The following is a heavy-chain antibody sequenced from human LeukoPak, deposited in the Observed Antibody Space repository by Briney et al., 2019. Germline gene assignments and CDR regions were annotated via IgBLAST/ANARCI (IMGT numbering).Heavy chain of an antibody. CDR3: ARDYYCSGGSCLYFDY. V-gene: IGHV3-33*07. Sequence: GGSLRLSCAASGFTFSSYGMYWVRQAPGEGLEWVAVMYYDGISKYYADSVKGRFTISRDNSKNTLYLQMNSLRLEDTAVYYCARDYYCSGGSCLYFDYWGQGTLVTVSS. CDR1: GFTFSSYG. D-gene: IGHD2-15*01. J-gene: IGHJ4*02. CDR2: MYYDGISK.